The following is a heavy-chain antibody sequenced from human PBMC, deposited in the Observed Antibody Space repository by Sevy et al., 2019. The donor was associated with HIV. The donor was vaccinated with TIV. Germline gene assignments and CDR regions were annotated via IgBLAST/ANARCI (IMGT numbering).Heavy chain of an antibody. CDR2: ISISSNHI. V-gene: IGHV3-21*01. J-gene: IGHJ4*02. D-gene: IGHD3-16*01. CDR1: GFTFSSYS. Sequence: GGSLRLSCAASGFTFSSYSMNWVRQAPGMGLEWVSSISISSNHIYYADSVKGGFTISRDNAKNSLYLQMNSLRAEDTAVYYCARAPEENYDYITGSFDYWGQGTLVTVSS. CDR3: ARAPEENYDYITGSFDY.